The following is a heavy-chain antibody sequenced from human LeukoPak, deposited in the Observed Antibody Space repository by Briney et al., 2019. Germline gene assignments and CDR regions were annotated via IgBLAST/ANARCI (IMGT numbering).Heavy chain of an antibody. CDR3: VKGCISEDRLDF. J-gene: IGHJ4*02. D-gene: IGHD6-13*01. Sequence: GGSLRLSCAASGFTFSRSATTWVRQTPGKGLDWVSGISSFGNTYYADSVKGRFTTSRDNSKNMLYLQMNSLRAGDTAVYYCVKGCISEDRLDFWGQGTLVTVSS. V-gene: IGHV3-23*01. CDR2: ISSFGNT. CDR1: GFTFSRSA.